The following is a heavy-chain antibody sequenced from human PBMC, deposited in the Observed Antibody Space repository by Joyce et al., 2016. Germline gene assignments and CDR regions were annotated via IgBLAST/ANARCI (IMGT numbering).Heavy chain of an antibody. J-gene: IGHJ4*02. D-gene: IGHD1-14*01. V-gene: IGHV3-33*01. Sequence: QVQLVESGGGVVQPGKSLRLSCAASEFPLGNFGMHWVRRPPGKGLEWVAIIWPDGRIEQSADSVKGRFTISRDNSKNTVYLQMDSLRVEDTAVYYCATEKYDLSGITKGDSFSSCMDNWGQGTLVTVSS. CDR2: IWPDGRIE. CDR3: ATEKYDLSGITKGDSFSSCMDN. CDR1: EFPLGNFG.